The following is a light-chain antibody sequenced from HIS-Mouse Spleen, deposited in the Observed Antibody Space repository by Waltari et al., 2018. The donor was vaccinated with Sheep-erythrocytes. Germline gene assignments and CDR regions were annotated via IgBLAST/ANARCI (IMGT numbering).Light chain of an antibody. V-gene: IGLV2-11*01. J-gene: IGLJ1*01. CDR1: SSDVGSYNY. CDR3: CSYAGSYNHV. CDR2: DVS. Sequence: QSALTQPRSVSGSPGQSVTISCTGTSSDVGSYNYVSCYQQHPGKAPNLMIYDVSKRPSGVPDRFSGSKSGNTASLTISGLQAEDEADYYCCSYAGSYNHVFATGTKVTVL.